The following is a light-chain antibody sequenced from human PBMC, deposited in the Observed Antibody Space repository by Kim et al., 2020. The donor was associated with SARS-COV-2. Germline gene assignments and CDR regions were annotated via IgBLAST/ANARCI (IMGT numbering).Light chain of an antibody. J-gene: IGLJ2*01. CDR3: QTWGTVV. Sequence: LGASVKLTCTLSSGHSSYAIAWHQQQPEKGPRYLMKLNSDGSHSKGDGIPDRFSGSSSGAERYLTTSSLQSEDEADYYCQTWGTVVFGGGTQLTVL. CDR1: SGHSSYA. V-gene: IGLV4-69*01. CDR2: LNSDGSH.